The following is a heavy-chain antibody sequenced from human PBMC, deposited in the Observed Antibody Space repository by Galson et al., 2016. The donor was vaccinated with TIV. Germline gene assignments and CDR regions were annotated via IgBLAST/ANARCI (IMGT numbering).Heavy chain of an antibody. V-gene: IGHV3-15*01. J-gene: IGHJ4*02. CDR1: GFNFDVRW. CDR3: ASFNTKDAFDS. Sequence: LRLSCAASGFNFDVRWMSWLRQVPGKELEWVGRIRSGSEAGTTDYAATVKGRFTISRDDSKDTLYLQMNNLKIEDTAVHYCASFNTKDAFDSWGQGTLVIVSS. CDR2: IRSGSEAGTT. D-gene: IGHD2/OR15-2a*01.